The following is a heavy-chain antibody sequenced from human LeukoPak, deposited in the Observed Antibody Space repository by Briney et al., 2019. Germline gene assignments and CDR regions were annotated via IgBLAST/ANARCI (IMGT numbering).Heavy chain of an antibody. Sequence: SETLSLTCTVSGGSVSSGTYYWSWIRQPPGKGLEWIGYTYYSGSTNYNPSLKSRVTISVGTSKNQFSLKLNSVTAADTAVYYCARDDSSGYYYYFHYWGQGTLVTVSS. CDR2: TYYSGST. D-gene: IGHD3-22*01. J-gene: IGHJ4*02. CDR3: ARDDSSGYYYYFHY. CDR1: GGSVSSGTYY. V-gene: IGHV4-61*01.